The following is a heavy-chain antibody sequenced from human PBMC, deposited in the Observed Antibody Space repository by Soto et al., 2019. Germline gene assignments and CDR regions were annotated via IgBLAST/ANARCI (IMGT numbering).Heavy chain of an antibody. Sequence: GASVKGSCKAAGYTFTSYGISWVRQAPGQGLEWMGWISAYNGNTNYAQKLQGRVTMTTDTSTSTAYMELRSLRSDDTAVYCCARVPYFRNYFDYWGQGTLVTVCS. CDR3: ARVPYFRNYFDY. CDR1: GYTFTSYG. D-gene: IGHD3-10*01. CDR2: ISAYNGNT. V-gene: IGHV1-18*04. J-gene: IGHJ4*02.